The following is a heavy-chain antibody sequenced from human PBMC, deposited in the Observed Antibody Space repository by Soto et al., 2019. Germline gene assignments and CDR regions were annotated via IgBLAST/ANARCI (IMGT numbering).Heavy chain of an antibody. Sequence: QVQLVQSGAEVKKPGASVKVSCKASGYTFTSYDINWVRQATGQGLEGMGWMNPNSGNTGYAQKFQGRVTMTRNTSISTAYMELSSRRSEDTAVYYCARGPPPYYYDSSGYPYYFDYWGQGTLVTVSS. CDR1: GYTFTSYD. J-gene: IGHJ4*02. CDR2: MNPNSGNT. CDR3: ARGPPPYYYDSSGYPYYFDY. D-gene: IGHD3-22*01. V-gene: IGHV1-8*01.